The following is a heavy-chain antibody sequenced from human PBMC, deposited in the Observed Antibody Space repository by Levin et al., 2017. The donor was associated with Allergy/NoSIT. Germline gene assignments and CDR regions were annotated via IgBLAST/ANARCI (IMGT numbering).Heavy chain of an antibody. CDR3: ASSSGWYQVNYYGMDV. J-gene: IGHJ6*02. D-gene: IGHD6-19*01. Sequence: ASVKVSCKASGGTFSSYTISWVRQAPGQGLEWMGRIIPILGIANYAQKFQGRVTITADKSTSTAYMELSSLRSEDTAVYYCASSSGWYQVNYYGMDVWGQGTTVTVSS. CDR1: GGTFSSYT. CDR2: IIPILGIA. V-gene: IGHV1-69*02.